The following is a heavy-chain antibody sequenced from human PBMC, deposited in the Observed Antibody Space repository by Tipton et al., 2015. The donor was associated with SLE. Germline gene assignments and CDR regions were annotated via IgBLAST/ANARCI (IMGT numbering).Heavy chain of an antibody. CDR2: INSDGSST. V-gene: IGHV3-74*01. CDR3: ARVHPSCSFDI. D-gene: IGHD2-15*01. Sequence: SLRLSCAASGFTFSSYWMHWVRQAPGKGLEWVSRINSDGSSTSYADSVKGRFTISRDNAKNTLYLQMNSLRAEDTAVYYCARVHPSCSFDIWGQGAMVTVSP. J-gene: IGHJ3*02. CDR1: GFTFSSYW.